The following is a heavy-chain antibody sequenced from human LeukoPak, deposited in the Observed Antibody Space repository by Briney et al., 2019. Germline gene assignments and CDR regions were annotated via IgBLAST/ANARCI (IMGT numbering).Heavy chain of an antibody. CDR1: GFTFSSYN. CDR3: ARGVPKTSYYYYYMDV. CDR2: ISGSGSTI. D-gene: IGHD4-11*01. V-gene: IGHV3-48*01. Sequence: PGGSLRLSCVASGFTFSSYNMNWVRQAPGKGLEWVSYISGSGSTIYYADSVKGRFTISRDNAKNSLYLQMNSLRAEDTAVYYCARGVPKTSYYYYYMDVWGKGTTVTVSS. J-gene: IGHJ6*03.